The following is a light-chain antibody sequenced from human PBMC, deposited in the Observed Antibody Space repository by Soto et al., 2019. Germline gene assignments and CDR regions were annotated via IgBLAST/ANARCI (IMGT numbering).Light chain of an antibody. V-gene: IGLV1-44*01. J-gene: IGLJ1*01. CDR1: SSNIGSNT. Sequence: QSVLTQPTSASGTPGQRVTISCSGSSSNIGSNTVNWYQQLPATAPKLLIYSNNQRPSGVPDRFSGSKSGTSASLAISGLQSEDEADYYCAAWDDSLNGYVFGTGTKVTVL. CDR2: SNN. CDR3: AAWDDSLNGYV.